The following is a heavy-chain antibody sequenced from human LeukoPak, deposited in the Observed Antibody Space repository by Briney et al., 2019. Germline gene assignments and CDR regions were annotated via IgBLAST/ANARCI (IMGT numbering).Heavy chain of an antibody. Sequence: PGGSLRLSCAASGFTFGSACLSWVRQAPGKGLEWVGRIRTKSDGETVDYAAPVKGRFTISRDDSKNTLFLQMNSLKTEDTAVYYCATPALGRRLYYYDYWGQGTLVTVSP. CDR1: GFTFGSAC. CDR3: ATPALGRRLYYYDY. CDR2: IRTKSDGETV. J-gene: IGHJ4*02. V-gene: IGHV3-15*07. D-gene: IGHD3-16*01.